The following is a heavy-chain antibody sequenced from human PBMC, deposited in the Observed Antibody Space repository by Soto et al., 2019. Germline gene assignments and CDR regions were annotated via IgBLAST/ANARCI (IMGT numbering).Heavy chain of an antibody. CDR3: ARGDDYIWGSNYYFDY. CDR1: GGTFSSYT. J-gene: IGHJ4*02. V-gene: IGHV1-69*02. CDR2: IIPILGIA. Sequence: QVQLVQSGAEVKKPGSSVKVSCKASGGTFSSYTISWVRQAPGQGLEWMGRIIPILGIANYAQKFQGRVTITADKSTSTAYMELSSLRSEDTAVYYCARGDDYIWGSNYYFDYGGQGTLVTVSS. D-gene: IGHD3-16*01.